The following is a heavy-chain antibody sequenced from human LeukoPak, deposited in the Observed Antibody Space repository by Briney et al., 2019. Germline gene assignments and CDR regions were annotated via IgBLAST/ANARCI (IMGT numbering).Heavy chain of an antibody. D-gene: IGHD3-10*01. J-gene: IGHJ5*02. CDR3: ARDSGTTGEVKSDP. CDR1: GGSISRYY. CDR2: VYTSGST. V-gene: IGHV4-4*07. Sequence: PSETLSLTCTVSGGSISRYYWSWIRQPAGKGLEWIGRVYTSGSTTYNPSLKSRVTMSIDTSKNQFSLKVSSVTAADTAVYYCARDSGTTGEVKSDPWGQGTLVTVSS.